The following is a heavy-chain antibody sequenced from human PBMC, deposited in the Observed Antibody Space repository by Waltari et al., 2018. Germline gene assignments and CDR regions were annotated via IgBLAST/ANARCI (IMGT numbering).Heavy chain of an antibody. D-gene: IGHD1-1*01. CDR3: ATYLGASLGTAAFDV. J-gene: IGHJ3*01. V-gene: IGHV4-39*01. CDR2: KSYSGAT. Sequence: QLQLQESGPGLVKPSETLSLTCSVSGGSIIRNRHYWVWIRQPPGQGLEWIGTKSYSGATYSSPSLSSRVTIARDTSKNQLSLKLASVTAADTAVYFCATYLGASLGTAAFDVWGKGTMVTVSS. CDR1: GGSIIRNRHY.